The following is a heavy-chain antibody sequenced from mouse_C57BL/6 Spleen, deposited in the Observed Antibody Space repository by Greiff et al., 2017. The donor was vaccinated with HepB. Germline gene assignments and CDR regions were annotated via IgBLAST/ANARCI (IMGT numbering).Heavy chain of an antibody. CDR1: GYTFTSYW. CDR3: ARYSSVYFDY. V-gene: IGHV1-59*01. J-gene: IGHJ2*01. CDR2: IDPSDSYT. Sequence: QVQLQQPGAELVRPGTSVKLSCKASGYTFTSYWMHWVKQRPGQGLEWIGVIDPSDSYTNYNQKFKGKATLTVDTSSSTAYMQLSSLTSEDSAVYYCARYSSVYFDYWGQGTTLTVSS.